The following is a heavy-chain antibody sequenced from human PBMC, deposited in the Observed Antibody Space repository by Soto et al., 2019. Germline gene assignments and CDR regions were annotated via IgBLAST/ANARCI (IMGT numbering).Heavy chain of an antibody. CDR3: ARVGYSSGWYWFDP. V-gene: IGHV4-59*01. D-gene: IGHD6-19*01. J-gene: IGHJ5*02. CDR1: GGSISSYY. Sequence: SETLSLTCTVSGGSISSYYWSWIRQPPGKGLEWIGYIYCSGSTNYNPSLKSRVTISVDTSKNQFSLKLSSVTAADTAVYYCARVGYSSGWYWFDPWGQGTLVTVSS. CDR2: IYCSGST.